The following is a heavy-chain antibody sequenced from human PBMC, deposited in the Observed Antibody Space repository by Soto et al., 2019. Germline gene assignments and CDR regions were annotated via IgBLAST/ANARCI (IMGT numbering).Heavy chain of an antibody. CDR2: IYSGGSI. CDR3: ARGENYFDS. CDR1: GFTVSSNY. V-gene: IGHV3-53*04. Sequence: EVQLVESGGGLVQPGGSLRLSCAASGFTVSSNYMSWVRQAPGKGLEWVSVIYSGGSIYYADSVKGRFTISRHNSKNTLYLQMTSLRTEDTAVYYCARGENYFDSWGQGTLVTVSS. D-gene: IGHD1-26*01. J-gene: IGHJ4*02.